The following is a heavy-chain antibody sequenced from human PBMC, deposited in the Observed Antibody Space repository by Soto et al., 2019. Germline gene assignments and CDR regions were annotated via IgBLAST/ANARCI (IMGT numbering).Heavy chain of an antibody. V-gene: IGHV4-4*02. J-gene: IGHJ4*02. CDR3: ARGGRWLFDY. D-gene: IGHD5-12*01. CDR2: IYHSRST. CDR1: GGSISTDNW. Sequence: QVQLEESGPGLVKPSGTLSLTCAVSGGSISTDNWWSWVRQPPGKGLEWVGEIYHSRSTNSNPSLKSRLTISIDKSKDQFSLDVRSVTAADSAIYYCARGGRWLFDYWGQGTLVTVSS.